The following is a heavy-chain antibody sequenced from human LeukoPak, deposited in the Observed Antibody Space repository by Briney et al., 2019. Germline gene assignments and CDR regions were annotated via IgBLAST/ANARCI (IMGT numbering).Heavy chain of an antibody. V-gene: IGHV3-23*01. J-gene: IGHJ4*02. CDR3: AKVLGAAAILYFDY. CDR1: GITVSSNY. D-gene: IGHD2-2*01. Sequence: PGGSLRLSCAASGITVSSNYMSWVRQAPGKGLEWVSAISGSGGSTYYADSAKGRFTISRDNSKNTLYLQMNSLRAEDTAVYYCAKVLGAAAILYFDYWGQGTLVTVSS. CDR2: ISGSGGST.